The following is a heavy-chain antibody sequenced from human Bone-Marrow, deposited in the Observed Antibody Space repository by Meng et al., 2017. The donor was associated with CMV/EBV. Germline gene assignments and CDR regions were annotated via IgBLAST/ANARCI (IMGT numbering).Heavy chain of an antibody. D-gene: IGHD4-17*01. J-gene: IGHJ4*02. CDR2: IKNDGSER. CDR1: GLPISDYW. CDR3: RLGHYSQD. V-gene: IGHV3-7*02. Sequence: SGGGWVQPGGSLGLSCAASGLPISDYWMSWVRQAPGKGLEWVANIKNDGSERYYVDSVKGRFSISRDNADNSLYLQMNNLRAEDTAVYYCRLGHYSQDWGQGTLVTVSS.